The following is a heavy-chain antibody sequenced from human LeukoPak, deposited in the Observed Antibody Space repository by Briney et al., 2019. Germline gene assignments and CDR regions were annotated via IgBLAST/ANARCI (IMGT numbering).Heavy chain of an antibody. CDR3: ARCDGYSSSFDY. CDR2: INHSGST. CDR1: GGSFSGYY. D-gene: IGHD6-6*01. Sequence: SETLSLTSAVYGGSFSGYYWSWIRPPPGKGLEWIGEINHSGSTNYNPSLKSRVTISVDTSKNQVSLKLSSVTASDTAVYYCARCDGYSSSFDYWGQGTLVTVSS. V-gene: IGHV4-34*01. J-gene: IGHJ4*02.